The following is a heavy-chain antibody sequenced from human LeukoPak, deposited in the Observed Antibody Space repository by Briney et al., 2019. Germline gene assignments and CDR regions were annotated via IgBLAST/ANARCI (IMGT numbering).Heavy chain of an antibody. J-gene: IGHJ4*02. V-gene: IGHV3-13*01. CDR3: AALGDSIY. CDR1: GFTFSSYA. CDR2: IGHAGDT. Sequence: GGSLRLSCAASGFTFSSYAMSWVRQAPGKGLEWVSAIGHAGDTYYADSVKGRFTISREDAKNYFFLQMNSLRAGGTAVYFCAALGDSIYWGQGTLVTVSS. D-gene: IGHD1-26*01.